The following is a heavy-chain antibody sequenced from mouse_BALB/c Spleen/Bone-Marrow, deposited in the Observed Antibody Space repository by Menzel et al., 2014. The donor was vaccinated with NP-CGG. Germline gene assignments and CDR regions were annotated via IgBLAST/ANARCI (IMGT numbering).Heavy chain of an antibody. V-gene: IGHV5-12-2*01. D-gene: IGHD2-1*01. CDR2: ISNGGGST. CDR3: ARQIYFPYFDY. J-gene: IGHJ2*01. Sequence: EVKLMESGGGLVQPGGSLKLSCAASGFTFSSYTMSWVRQTPEKRLEWVAYISNGGGSTYYPDTVKGRFTISRDNAKNTLYLQMSSLKSEDTAMYYCARQIYFPYFDYWGQGTTLTVFS. CDR1: GFTFSSYT.